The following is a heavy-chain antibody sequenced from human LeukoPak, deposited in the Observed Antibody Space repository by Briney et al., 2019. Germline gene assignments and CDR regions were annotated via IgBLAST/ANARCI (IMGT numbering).Heavy chain of an antibody. Sequence: GASVKVSCKASGGTFSSYAISWVRQAPGQGLEWMGRIIPILGIANYAQKFQGRVTITADKSTSTAYMELSSLRSEDTAVYCCARDYYYDSSGYPNWFDPWGQGTLVTVSS. CDR3: ARDYYYDSSGYPNWFDP. CDR1: GGTFSSYA. D-gene: IGHD3-22*01. CDR2: IIPILGIA. J-gene: IGHJ5*02. V-gene: IGHV1-69*04.